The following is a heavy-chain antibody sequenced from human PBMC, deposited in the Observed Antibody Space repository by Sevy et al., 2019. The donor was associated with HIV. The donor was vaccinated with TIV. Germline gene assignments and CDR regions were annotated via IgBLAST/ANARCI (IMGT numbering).Heavy chain of an antibody. CDR2: IYHSGST. CDR1: GGSISSGGYS. Sequence: SETLSLTCPVSGGSISSGGYSWSWIRQPPGKGLEWIGYIYHSGSTYYNPSLKSRVTISVDRSKNQFSLKLSSVTAADTAVYYCARGVSSPGSDAFDIWGQGTMVTVSS. CDR3: ARGVSSPGSDAFDI. V-gene: IGHV4-30-2*01. D-gene: IGHD2-8*01. J-gene: IGHJ3*02.